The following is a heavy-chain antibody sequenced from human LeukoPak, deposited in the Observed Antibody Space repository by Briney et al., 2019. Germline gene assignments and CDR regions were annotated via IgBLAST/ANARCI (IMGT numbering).Heavy chain of an antibody. CDR3: ARVVAHRGYYYDSSGYLDY. CDR1: GFTFSSYV. CDR2: ISYDGSNE. Sequence: GGSLRLSCAASGFTFSSYVMHWVRQAPGKGLEWVAIISYDGSNEYYADSVKGRFTISRDNSKNTLYLQMNSLRAADTAVYYCARVVAHRGYYYDSSGYLDYWGQGTLVTVSS. J-gene: IGHJ4*02. D-gene: IGHD3-22*01. V-gene: IGHV3-30*04.